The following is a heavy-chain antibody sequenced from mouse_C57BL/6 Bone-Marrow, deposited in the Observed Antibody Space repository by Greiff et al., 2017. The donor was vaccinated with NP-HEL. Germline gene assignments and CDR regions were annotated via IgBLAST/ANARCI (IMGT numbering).Heavy chain of an antibody. D-gene: IGHD1-1*01. CDR2: IDPSDSYT. J-gene: IGHJ3*01. CDR3: TSGPHYFDCSYYYAY. CDR1: GYTFTSYW. V-gene: IGHV1-69*01. Sequence: QVPLQQPGAELVMPGASVKLSCKASGYTFTSYWMHWVKQRPGQGLEWIGEIDPSDSYTNYNQQFKGKSTLTVNKSSNTAYMQINRLTSSDSAVYYCTSGPHYFDCSYYYAYWGKGTLVTVSA.